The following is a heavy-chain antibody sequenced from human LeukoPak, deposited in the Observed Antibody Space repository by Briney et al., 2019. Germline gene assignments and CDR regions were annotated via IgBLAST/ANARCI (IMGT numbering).Heavy chain of an antibody. CDR2: INHSGST. CDR3: AGGRTTVTFDY. V-gene: IGHV4-34*01. Sequence: SETLSLTCAVYGGSFSGYYWSWIRPPPGKGLEWIGEINHSGSTNYNPSLKSRVTISVDTCKNQFSLKLSSVTAAATAVYYWAGGRTTVTFDYGGRGTLVTVSS. J-gene: IGHJ4*02. D-gene: IGHD4-17*01. CDR1: GGSFSGYY.